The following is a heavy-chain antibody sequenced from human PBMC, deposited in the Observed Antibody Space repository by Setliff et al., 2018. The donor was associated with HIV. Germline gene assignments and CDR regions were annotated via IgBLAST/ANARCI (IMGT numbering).Heavy chain of an antibody. V-gene: IGHV4-61*02. Sequence: SETLSLTCAVSGGSISSGSYYWDWIRQPAGKGLEWIGRIHASGSTNYNPSLKSRVTISVDTSNNQFSLRLSSVTAADTAVYYCARARPGVVRGADYYYGMDVWGQGTTVTV. J-gene: IGHJ6*02. D-gene: IGHD3-10*01. CDR3: ARARPGVVRGADYYYGMDV. CDR2: IHASGST. CDR1: GGSISSGSYY.